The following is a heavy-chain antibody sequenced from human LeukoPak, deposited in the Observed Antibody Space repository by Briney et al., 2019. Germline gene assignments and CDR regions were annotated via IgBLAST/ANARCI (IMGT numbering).Heavy chain of an antibody. D-gene: IGHD6-19*01. V-gene: IGHV3-23*01. Sequence: GGSLRLSCAASGFTFGSYVMTWVRQAPGKGLEWVSAISGSGGNTYYADPVKGRFTISRDNSKNTLYLQMNSLRAEDTAVYYCAKDARRTSGWYFFDYWGQGTLVTVSS. J-gene: IGHJ4*02. CDR1: GFTFGSYV. CDR2: ISGSGGNT. CDR3: AKDARRTSGWYFFDY.